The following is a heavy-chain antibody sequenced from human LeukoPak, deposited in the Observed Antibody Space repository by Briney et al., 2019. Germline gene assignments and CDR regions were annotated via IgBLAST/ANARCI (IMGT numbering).Heavy chain of an antibody. CDR3: ASTSIVGASYYFDY. CDR2: INPSGGST. CDR1: GYTFTNYY. Sequence: ASVKVSCKASGYTFTNYYIHWVRQAPGQGLEWMGIINPSGGSTSYAQKFQGRVTMTRDMSTSTVYMELSSLRSEDTAVYYCASTSIVGASYYFDYWGQGTLVTVSS. D-gene: IGHD1-26*01. V-gene: IGHV1-46*01. J-gene: IGHJ4*02.